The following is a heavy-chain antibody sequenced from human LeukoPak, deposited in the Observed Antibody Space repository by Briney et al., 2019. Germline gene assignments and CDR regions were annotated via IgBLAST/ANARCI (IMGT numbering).Heavy chain of an antibody. J-gene: IGHJ6*02. CDR2: IYYSGST. V-gene: IGHV4-31*03. Sequence: SETLSLTCTVSGGSISSGGYYWSWIRQHPGKGLEWIGYIYYSGSTYYNPSLKSRVTISVDTSKNQFSLKLSSVTAADTAVYYCARDRQAAAIDYYYYYGMDVWGQGTTVTVSS. CDR1: GGSISSGGYY. CDR3: ARDRQAAAIDYYYYYGMDV. D-gene: IGHD2-2*01.